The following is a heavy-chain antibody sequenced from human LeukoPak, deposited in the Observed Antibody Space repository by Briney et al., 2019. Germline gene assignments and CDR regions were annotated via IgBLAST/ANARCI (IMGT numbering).Heavy chain of an antibody. CDR2: ISGSGSST. J-gene: IGHJ4*02. CDR3: ASPNLAVAGVFDY. Sequence: GGSLRLSCAASGFIFSTYAMSWVRQAPGKGLEWVSGISGSGSSTYYADSVKGRFTISRDNSKNTLYLQMNSLRAEDTAVYYCASPNLAVAGVFDYWGQGTLVTVSS. V-gene: IGHV3-23*01. CDR1: GFIFSTYA. D-gene: IGHD6-19*01.